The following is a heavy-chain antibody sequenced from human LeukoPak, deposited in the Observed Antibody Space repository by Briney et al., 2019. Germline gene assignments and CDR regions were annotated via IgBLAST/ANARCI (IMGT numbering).Heavy chain of an antibody. CDR2: IHTNGNT. CDR3: ARDVDYGDYGDY. CDR1: GFTVSSNS. Sequence: GGSLRLSCAASGFTVSSNSMSWVRQAPGKGLEWVSVIHTNGNTYHGASVRGRFTISRDNSKNTLYLQMNSLRVEDTAFYYCARDVDYGDYGDYWGQGTLVTVSS. J-gene: IGHJ4*02. V-gene: IGHV3-66*01. D-gene: IGHD4-17*01.